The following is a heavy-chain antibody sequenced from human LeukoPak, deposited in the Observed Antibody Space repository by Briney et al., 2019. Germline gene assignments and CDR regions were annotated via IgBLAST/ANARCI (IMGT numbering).Heavy chain of an antibody. CDR1: GGSFSGYY. Sequence: SETLSLTCAVYGGSFSGYYWSWIRQPPGKGLEWIGEINHSGSTNYNPSLKSRVTISVDTSKNQFSLKLSSVTAADTAVYYCARGKRGDYWGQGTLVTVSS. D-gene: IGHD5-24*01. J-gene: IGHJ4*02. CDR3: ARGKRGDY. CDR2: INHSGST. V-gene: IGHV4-34*01.